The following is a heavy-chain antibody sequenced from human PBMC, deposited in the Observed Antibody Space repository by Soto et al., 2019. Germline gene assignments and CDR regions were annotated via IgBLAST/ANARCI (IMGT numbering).Heavy chain of an antibody. CDR3: ARSGESAGATNCFDT. V-gene: IGHV4-39*01. CDR2: MFHSGTK. CDR1: GGSVSSGGYY. Sequence: SETLSLTCSVSGGSVSSGGYYWGWIRQTPGKGLEWIASMFHSGTKYYNPSLKHRVSISVDTSKNEISLKLSSSTAVDTAVYSSARSGESAGATNCFDTWGQGFLFTVCS. J-gene: IGHJ5*02. D-gene: IGHD1-26*01.